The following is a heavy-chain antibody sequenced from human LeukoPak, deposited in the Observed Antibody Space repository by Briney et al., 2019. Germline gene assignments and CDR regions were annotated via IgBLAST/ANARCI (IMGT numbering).Heavy chain of an antibody. CDR3: AHFWYYYDSSASRALDV. J-gene: IGHJ3*01. D-gene: IGHD3-22*01. V-gene: IGHV2-5*02. CDR1: GFSLSTTGVG. CDR2: IYWDDDK. Sequence: SGPTLVNPTQTLTPTCTFSGFSLSTTGVGVGWIRQPPGKALEWLALIYWDDDKRYSPSLKSRLTITKDTSKNQVVLTMTNMDPVDTATYYCAHFWYYYDSSASRALDVWGQGTMVTVSS.